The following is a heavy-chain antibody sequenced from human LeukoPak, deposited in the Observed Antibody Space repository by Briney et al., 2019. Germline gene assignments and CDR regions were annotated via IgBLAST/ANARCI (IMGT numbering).Heavy chain of an antibody. Sequence: KPSETLSLTCAVYGGSFSGYYWSWIRQPPGKGLEWIGEINHSGSTNYNPSLKSRVTISVDTSKNQFSLKLSSVTAADTAVYYCARHADLNLRYFDWLLFRGYFDYWGQGTLVTVSS. CDR1: GGSFSGYY. CDR3: ARHADLNLRYFDWLLFRGYFDY. J-gene: IGHJ4*02. D-gene: IGHD3-9*01. V-gene: IGHV4-34*01. CDR2: INHSGST.